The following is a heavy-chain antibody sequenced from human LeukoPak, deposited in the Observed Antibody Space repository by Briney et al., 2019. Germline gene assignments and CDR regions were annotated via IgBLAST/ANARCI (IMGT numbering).Heavy chain of an antibody. V-gene: IGHV1-2*04. CDR1: GYTFTGYY. CDR2: INPNSGGT. CDR3: ARGYEVGWFDP. D-gene: IGHD1-1*01. Sequence: ASVKVSCTASGYTFTGYYMHWVRQAPGQGLEWMGWINPNSGGTNYAQKVQGWVTMTRDTSISTAYMELSRLRSDDTAVYYCARGYEVGWFDPWGQGTLVTVSS. J-gene: IGHJ5*02.